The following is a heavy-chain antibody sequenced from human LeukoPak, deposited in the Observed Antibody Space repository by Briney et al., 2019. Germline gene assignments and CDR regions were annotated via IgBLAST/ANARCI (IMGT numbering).Heavy chain of an antibody. Sequence: PGGSLRLSCAASGFTFSSYSMNWVRQAPGKGLEWVSSISSSSSYIYYADSVKGRFTISRDNAKNSLYLQMNSLRAEDTAVYYCARDLTTVGDYYFDYWGQGTLVTVSS. CDR2: ISSSSSYI. J-gene: IGHJ4*02. CDR3: ARDLTTVGDYYFDY. V-gene: IGHV3-21*01. CDR1: GFTFSSYS. D-gene: IGHD4-11*01.